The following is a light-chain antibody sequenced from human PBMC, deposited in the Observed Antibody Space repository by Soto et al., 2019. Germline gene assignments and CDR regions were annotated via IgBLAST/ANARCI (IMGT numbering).Light chain of an antibody. CDR2: GAS. CDR1: QSVSSSY. V-gene: IGKV3-20*01. J-gene: IGKJ5*01. CDR3: QQYGSSPPIT. Sequence: EIVLTQSPGTLSLSLVERATLSSRASQSVSSSYLAWYQQKPGQAPMLLIYGASSRATGIPDRFSGSGSGTDFTLTISRLEPEDFAVYYCQQYGSSPPITFGQGTRLEIK.